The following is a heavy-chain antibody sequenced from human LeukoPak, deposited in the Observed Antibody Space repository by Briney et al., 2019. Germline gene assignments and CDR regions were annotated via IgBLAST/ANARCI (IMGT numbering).Heavy chain of an antibody. J-gene: IGHJ5*02. D-gene: IGHD3-10*01. CDR1: GYSFTSYW. Sequence: GESLKISCKGSGYSFTSYWIGWVRQMPGKGLEWMGIIYPGDSDTRYSPSFQGQVTISADKSISTAYLQWSSLKASDTAMYYCARRYGSGSHDIWFDPWGQGTLVTVSS. V-gene: IGHV5-51*01. CDR2: IYPGDSDT. CDR3: ARRYGSGSHDIWFDP.